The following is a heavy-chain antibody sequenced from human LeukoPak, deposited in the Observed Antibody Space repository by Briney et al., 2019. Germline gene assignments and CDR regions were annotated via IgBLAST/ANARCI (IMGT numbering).Heavy chain of an antibody. V-gene: IGHV3-74*01. CDR2: NNGDGSTT. CDR1: GFSLSGYW. Sequence: QAGGSLGLSCVASGFSLSGYWMYWVRQAPGKGLMYISRNNGDGSTTNYTDVVKGRFTMSRDNVKNTLYLQMNSLRVEDTAVYYCARDPRNVGLAPWGQGTLVTVSS. CDR3: ARDPRNVGLAP. J-gene: IGHJ5*02. D-gene: IGHD2-15*01.